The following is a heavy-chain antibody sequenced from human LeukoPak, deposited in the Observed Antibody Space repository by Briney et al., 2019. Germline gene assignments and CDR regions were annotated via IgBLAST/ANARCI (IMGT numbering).Heavy chain of an antibody. J-gene: IGHJ5*02. CDR2: INHSGST. D-gene: IGHD2-2*01. V-gene: IGHV4-34*01. CDR1: GGSFSGYY. CDR3: ARRYCSSTSCHTGFDP. Sequence: PSETLSLTCAVYGGSFSGYYWSWIRQPPGKGLEWIGEINHSGSTNYNPSLKSRVTISVDTSKNQVSLKLRSVTAADTAVYYCARRYCSSTSCHTGFDPWGQGTLVTVSS.